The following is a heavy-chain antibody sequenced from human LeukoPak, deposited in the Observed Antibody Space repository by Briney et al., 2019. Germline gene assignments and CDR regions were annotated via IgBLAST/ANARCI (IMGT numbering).Heavy chain of an antibody. V-gene: IGHV1-8*01. CDR3: ARVTSGMRYNWFDP. CDR1: GYTFTDYD. Sequence: ASVKVSCKTSGYTFTDYDVHWVRQAPGQGLEWMGYIHPRSGYSESAQRFQGRLSMTRDVSTDTAYVELSTLTSDDTAAYYCARVTSGMRYNWFDPWGQGTLIIVSS. J-gene: IGHJ5*02. CDR2: IHPRSGYS. D-gene: IGHD2-2*01.